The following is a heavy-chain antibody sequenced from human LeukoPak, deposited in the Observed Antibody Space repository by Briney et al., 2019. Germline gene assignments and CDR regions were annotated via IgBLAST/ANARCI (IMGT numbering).Heavy chain of an antibody. V-gene: IGHV3-20*03. CDR3: ARSVAASRDY. CDR1: GFTFDDFA. J-gene: IGHJ4*02. D-gene: IGHD2-15*01. CDR2: INWNGGST. Sequence: GGSRGPSFAPSGFTFDDFAMGGVAQAPGRGREWVSGINWNGGSTGYADSVKGRFTISRDNAKNSLYLQMNSLRAEDTALYYCARSVAASRDYWGQGTLVTVSS.